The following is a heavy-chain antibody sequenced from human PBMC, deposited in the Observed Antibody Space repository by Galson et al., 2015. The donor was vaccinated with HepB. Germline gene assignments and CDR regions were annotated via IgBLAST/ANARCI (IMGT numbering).Heavy chain of an antibody. Sequence: SVKVSCKAVGYTFTSYAIHWMRQAPGQRLEWMGWVNVGSGNTKYSQKFQGRVTIATDIYASTAFMELSSLTSEDTAVYYCARTKYGDYGAGDYWGQGTLVTVSS. V-gene: IGHV1-3*01. J-gene: IGHJ4*02. D-gene: IGHD4-17*01. CDR3: ARTKYGDYGAGDY. CDR1: GYTFTSYA. CDR2: VNVGSGNT.